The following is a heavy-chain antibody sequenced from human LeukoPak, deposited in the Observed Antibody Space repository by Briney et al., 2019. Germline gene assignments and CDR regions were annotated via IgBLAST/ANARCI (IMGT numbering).Heavy chain of an antibody. CDR1: GGTFSSYA. CDR2: IIPIFGTA. D-gene: IGHD1-26*01. V-gene: IGHV1-69*13. J-gene: IGHJ4*02. Sequence: GASVKVSCKASGGTFSSYAISWVRQAPGQGLEWMGGIIPIFGTANYAQKFQGRVTITADESTSTAYMELSGLRSEDTAVYYCARGAVGATPPDYWGQGTLVTVSS. CDR3: ARGAVGATPPDY.